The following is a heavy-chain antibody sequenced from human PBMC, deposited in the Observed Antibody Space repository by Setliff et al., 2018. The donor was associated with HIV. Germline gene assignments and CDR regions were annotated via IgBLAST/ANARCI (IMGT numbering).Heavy chain of an antibody. CDR2: INPNSGGT. J-gene: IGHJ3*02. Sequence: ASVKVSCKASGYTFTGYYMHWVRQAPGQGLEWMGRINPNSGGTNYAQKFQGRVTMTRDTSISTAHMELSRLRSDDTAVYYCATKVHCTNGVCLDAFDTWGQGTMVTVSS. V-gene: IGHV1-2*06. D-gene: IGHD2-8*01. CDR1: GYTFTGYY. CDR3: ATKVHCTNGVCLDAFDT.